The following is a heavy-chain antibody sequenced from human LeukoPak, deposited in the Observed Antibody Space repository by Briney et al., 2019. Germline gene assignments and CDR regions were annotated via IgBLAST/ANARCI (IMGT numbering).Heavy chain of an antibody. Sequence: SETLSLTCAVYGGSFSGYYWSWIRQPPGKGLEWIGYIYYSGSTNYNPSLKSRVTISVDTSKNQFSLKLSSVTAADTAVYYCARQSQTNWNYSFDIWGQGTMVTVSS. CDR3: ARQSQTNWNYSFDI. D-gene: IGHD1-7*01. CDR1: GGSFSGYY. J-gene: IGHJ3*02. V-gene: IGHV4-59*08. CDR2: IYYSGST.